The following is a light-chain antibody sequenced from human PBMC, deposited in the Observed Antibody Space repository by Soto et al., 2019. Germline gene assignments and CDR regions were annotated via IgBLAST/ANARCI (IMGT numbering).Light chain of an antibody. CDR3: ETWDSNTRV. J-gene: IGLJ3*02. CDR2: LEGSGSY. Sequence: QSVLTQSSSASASLGSSVTLTCTLSSGHSTYIIAWHQQQPGKAPRYLMKLEGSGSYNKGRVVPDRFSGSSYAADRYLTISNLQFEDEADYYCETWDSNTRVFGGGTKLTVL. CDR1: SGHSTYI. V-gene: IGLV4-60*02.